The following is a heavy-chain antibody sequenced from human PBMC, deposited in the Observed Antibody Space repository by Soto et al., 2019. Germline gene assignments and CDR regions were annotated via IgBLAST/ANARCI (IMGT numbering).Heavy chain of an antibody. Sequence: GESLKISCKRSGYIFTNYWIVWVRQVPGKGLEWMGSIYPSDADTRYNPSFQGQVTISADKSITTAYLQWSSLKASDTAIYYCARTTEMALYFFDFWGQGALVTVSS. J-gene: IGHJ4*02. D-gene: IGHD1-1*01. CDR2: IYPSDADT. CDR3: ARTTEMALYFFDF. V-gene: IGHV5-51*01. CDR1: GYIFTNYW.